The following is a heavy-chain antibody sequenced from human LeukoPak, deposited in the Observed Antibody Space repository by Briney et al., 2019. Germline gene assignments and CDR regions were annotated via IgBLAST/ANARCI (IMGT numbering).Heavy chain of an antibody. CDR3: ARRAGAYSHPYDY. CDR1: GFTFSDSY. Sequence: GGSLRLSCAASGFTFSDSYMTWVRQAPGKGLEWVSFIYSDNTHYSDSVKGRFTISRDNSKNTLYLQMNSLRAEDTAVYYCARRAGAYSHPYDYWGQGTLVTVSS. D-gene: IGHD4/OR15-4a*01. CDR2: IYSDNT. V-gene: IGHV3-53*01. J-gene: IGHJ4*02.